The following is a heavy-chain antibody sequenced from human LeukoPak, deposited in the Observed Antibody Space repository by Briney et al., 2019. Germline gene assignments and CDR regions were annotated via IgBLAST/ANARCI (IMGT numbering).Heavy chain of an antibody. J-gene: IGHJ3*02. CDR1: GGSISSYY. Sequence: PSETLSLTCTVSGGSISSYYWSGIRQPPGKGPEWIGYIYYSGSTNYNPSLKSRVTISVDTSKNQCSLKLSSVTAADTAVYYCASGSYHLASFDIWGQGTMVTVSS. CDR2: IYYSGST. V-gene: IGHV4-59*01. D-gene: IGHD1-26*01. CDR3: ASGSYHLASFDI.